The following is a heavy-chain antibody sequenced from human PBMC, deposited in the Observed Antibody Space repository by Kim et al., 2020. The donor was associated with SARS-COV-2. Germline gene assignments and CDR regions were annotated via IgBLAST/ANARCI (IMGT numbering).Heavy chain of an antibody. D-gene: IGHD6-13*01. V-gene: IGHV4-61*02. CDR2: IYTSGST. J-gene: IGHJ6*02. CDR3: AYSIAAAGKGYYYYGMDV. Sequence: SETLSLTCTVSGGSISSGSYYWSWIRQPAGKGLEWIGRIYTSGSTNYNPSLKSRVTISVDTSKNQFSLKLSSVTAADTAVYYCAYSIAAAGKGYYYYGMDVWGQGTTVTVSS. CDR1: GGSISSGSYY.